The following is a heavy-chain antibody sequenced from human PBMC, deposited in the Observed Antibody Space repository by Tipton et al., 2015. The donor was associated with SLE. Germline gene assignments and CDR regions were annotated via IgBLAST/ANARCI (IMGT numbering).Heavy chain of an antibody. CDR2: INRSGST. J-gene: IGHJ6*03. CDR1: GGSFSDYY. V-gene: IGHV4-34*01. CDR3: ARVLFSIVAIPGTIYYYSYMDV. Sequence: TLSLTCAVYGGSFSDYYWSWIRQPPGKGLEWIGEINRSGSTNYNPSLKSRVTISVDTSKNQFSLKLTSVTAADTAVYYCARVLFSIVAIPGTIYYYSYMDVWDKGTTVTVSS. D-gene: IGHD3-10*01.